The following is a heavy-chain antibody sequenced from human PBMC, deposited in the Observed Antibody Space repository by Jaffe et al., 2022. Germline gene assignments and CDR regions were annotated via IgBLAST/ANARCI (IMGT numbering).Heavy chain of an antibody. J-gene: IGHJ5*02. D-gene: IGHD6-19*01. V-gene: IGHV1-8*01. CDR2: MNPNSGNT. Sequence: QVQLVQSGAEVKKPGASVKVSCKASGYTFTSYDINWVRQATGQGLEWMGWMNPNSGNTGYAQKFQGRVTMTRNTSISTAYMELSSLRSEDTAVYYCARGPRIPGIAVAGTWFDPWGQGTLVTVSS. CDR3: ARGPRIPGIAVAGTWFDP. CDR1: GYTFTSYD.